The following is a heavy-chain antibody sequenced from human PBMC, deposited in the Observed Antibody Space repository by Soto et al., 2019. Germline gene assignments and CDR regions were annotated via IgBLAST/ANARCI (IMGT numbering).Heavy chain of an antibody. CDR1: GGSISSGGYY. CDR2: IYYIGST. V-gene: IGHV4-31*01. J-gene: IGHJ4*02. Sequence: QVQLQESGPGLVKPSQTLSLTCTVSGGSISSGGYYWSWIRQHPGKGLEWIGSIYYIGSTLYNPSLKSLVIISVITSKKQLSLKLSSVTAAATAVYYCARGVLHWVQGTLGTVSS. CDR3: ARGVLH. D-gene: IGHD3-16*01.